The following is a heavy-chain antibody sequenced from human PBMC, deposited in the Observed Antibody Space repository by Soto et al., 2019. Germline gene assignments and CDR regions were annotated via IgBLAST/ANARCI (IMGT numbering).Heavy chain of an antibody. CDR3: VREVGLPLIY. J-gene: IGHJ4*02. V-gene: IGHV3-48*01. D-gene: IGHD1-26*01. CDR2: ITSSSVTM. CDR1: GFTFSTHS. Sequence: EVQLVDSGGGLVQPGGSLRLSCAASGFTFSTHSMNWVRQAPGKGLEWISYITSSSVTMYADSVKGRFTISRDNANNSLYLQMNSLRAEDTAVLFCVREVGLPLIYWGPGTLVTVSP.